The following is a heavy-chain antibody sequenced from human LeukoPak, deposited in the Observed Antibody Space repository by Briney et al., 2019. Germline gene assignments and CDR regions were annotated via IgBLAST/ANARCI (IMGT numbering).Heavy chain of an antibody. CDR1: GGSFSGYY. CDR2: INHSGST. D-gene: IGHD6-13*01. CDR3: ARGRGSSFLHFDY. J-gene: IGHJ4*02. Sequence: SETLSLTCAVYGGSFSGYYWSWIRQPPGKGLEWIGEINHSGSTNYNPSLKSRVTISVDTSKNQFSLKLSSVTAADTAVYYCARGRGSSFLHFDYWGQGTLVTVSP. V-gene: IGHV4-34*01.